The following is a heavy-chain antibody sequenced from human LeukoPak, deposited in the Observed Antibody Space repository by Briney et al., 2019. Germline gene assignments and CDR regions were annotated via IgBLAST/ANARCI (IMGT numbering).Heavy chain of an antibody. V-gene: IGHV1-2*06. D-gene: IGHD3-3*01. CDR3: ARDANEGYYDFWSGYYAN. CDR1: GYTFTGYY. Sequence: GASVKVSCKASGYTFTGYYMHWVRQAPGQGLEWMGRINPNSGGTNYAQKFQGRVTMTRDTSISTAYMELSRLRSDDTAVYYCARDANEGYYDFWSGYYANWGLGTLVTVSS. J-gene: IGHJ4*02. CDR2: INPNSGGT.